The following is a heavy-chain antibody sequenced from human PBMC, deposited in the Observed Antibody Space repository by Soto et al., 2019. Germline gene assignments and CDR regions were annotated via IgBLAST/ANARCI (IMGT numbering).Heavy chain of an antibody. D-gene: IGHD6-6*01. J-gene: IGHJ5*02. CDR2: INPNSGGT. V-gene: IGHV1-2*04. CDR3: ARGSLSGQLVHGWFDP. Sequence: QVPLVQSGAEVKKPGASVKVSCKASGYTFTGYYMHWVRQAPGQGLEWMGWINPNSGGTNYAQKFQGWVTMTRDTSISTAYMELSRLRSDDTAVYYCARGSLSGQLVHGWFDPWGQGTLVTVSS. CDR1: GYTFTGYY.